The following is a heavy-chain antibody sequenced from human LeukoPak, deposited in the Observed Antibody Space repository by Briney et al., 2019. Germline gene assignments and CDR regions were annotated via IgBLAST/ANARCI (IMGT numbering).Heavy chain of an antibody. J-gene: IGHJ4*02. D-gene: IGHD6-13*01. CDR1: GFTFSNYA. CDR3: AKLGSSWYPDY. Sequence: GGSLRLSCAASGFTFSNYAMYWVRQTPGKGLEWVAVISYDGSNKYYADSVKGRFTISRDNSKNTLSLQMDSLRVDDTAVYYCAKLGSSWYPDYWGQGTLVTVSS. CDR2: ISYDGSNK. V-gene: IGHV3-30*04.